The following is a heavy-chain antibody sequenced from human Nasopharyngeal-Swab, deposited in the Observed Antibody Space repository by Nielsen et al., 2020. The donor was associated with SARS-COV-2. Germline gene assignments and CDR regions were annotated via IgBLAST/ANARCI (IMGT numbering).Heavy chain of an antibody. J-gene: IGHJ6*03. CDR3: ARVGGLWNAGFYYYYMDV. Sequence: WIRQPPGKGLEWIGYIYYSGSTNYNPSLKSRVTISVDTSKNQFSLKLSSVTAADTAVYYCARVGGLWNAGFYYYYMDVWGKGTTVTVSS. V-gene: IGHV4-59*01. CDR2: IYYSGST. D-gene: IGHD3-3*01.